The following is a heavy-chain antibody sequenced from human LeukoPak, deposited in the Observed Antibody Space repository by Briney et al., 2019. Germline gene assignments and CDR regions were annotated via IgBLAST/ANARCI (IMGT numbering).Heavy chain of an antibody. Sequence: KPSETLSLTCTVSGGSISSSSYYWGWIRQPPGKGLEWIGSIYYSGSTYYNPSLKSRVTISVDTSKNQFSLWLSSVTAADTAIYYCANIHWFGDLSPSWGQGTMVTVSS. D-gene: IGHD3-10*01. J-gene: IGHJ3*01. CDR2: IYYSGST. CDR1: GGSISSSSYY. CDR3: ANIHWFGDLSPS. V-gene: IGHV4-39*01.